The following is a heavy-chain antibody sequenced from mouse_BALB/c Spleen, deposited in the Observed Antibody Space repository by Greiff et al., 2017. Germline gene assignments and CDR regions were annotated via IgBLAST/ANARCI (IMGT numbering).Heavy chain of an antibody. CDR3: ARDRYGALDY. CDR2: IDPANGNT. Sequence: EVKVVESGAELVKPGASVKLSCTASGFNIKDTYMHWVKQRPEQGLEWIGRIDPANGNTKYDPKFKGTATITADTSSNTAYLQLSSLTSADTAVYYCARDRYGALDYWGQGTSVTVSS. CDR1: GFNIKDTY. V-gene: IGHV14-3*02. J-gene: IGHJ4*01. D-gene: IGHD2-14*01.